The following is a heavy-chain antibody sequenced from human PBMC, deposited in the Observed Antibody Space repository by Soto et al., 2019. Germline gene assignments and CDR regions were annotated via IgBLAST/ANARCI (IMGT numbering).Heavy chain of an antibody. CDR3: ARAVDYYDSSGYYPYGMDV. CDR2: IGQTPTNT. D-gene: IGHD3-22*01. V-gene: IGHV3-23*01. J-gene: IGHJ6*02. Sequence: TGGSLRLSCAASGFTFSNYAMNWVRQAPGKGLEWVSSIGQTPTNTYYADSVKGRFTISRDSSKNTVYLQMNSLRAEDTAVYYCARAVDYYDSSGYYPYGMDVWGQGTTVTVSS. CDR1: GFTFSNYA.